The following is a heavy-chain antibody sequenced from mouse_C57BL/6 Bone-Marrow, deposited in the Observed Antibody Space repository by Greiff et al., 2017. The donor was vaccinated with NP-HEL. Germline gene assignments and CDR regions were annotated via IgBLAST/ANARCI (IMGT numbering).Heavy chain of an antibody. V-gene: IGHV1-55*01. CDR3: ARLTTVVAGGFDY. Sequence: VQLQQPGAELVKPGASVKMSCKASGYTFTSYWITWVKQRPGQGLEWIGDIYPGSGSTNYNEKFKSKATLTVDTSSSTAYMQLSSLTSEDSAVYYCARLTTVVAGGFDYWGQGTTLTVSS. J-gene: IGHJ2*01. CDR2: IYPGSGST. D-gene: IGHD1-1*01. CDR1: GYTFTSYW.